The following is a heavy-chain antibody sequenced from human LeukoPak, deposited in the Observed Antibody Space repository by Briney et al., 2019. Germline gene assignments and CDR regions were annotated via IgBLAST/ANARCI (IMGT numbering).Heavy chain of an antibody. CDR2: IYYSGST. CDR3: ARMDRGFDYSNYESGAFSY. CDR1: GGSISSSSYY. V-gene: IGHV4-39*01. J-gene: IGHJ4*02. Sequence: PSETLSLTCTVSGGSISSSSYYWGWIRQPPGKGLEWIGSIYYSGSTYYNPSLKSRVTISVDTSKNQFSLKLSSVTAADTAVYYCARMDRGFDYSNYESGAFSYWGQGTLVTVSS. D-gene: IGHD4-11*01.